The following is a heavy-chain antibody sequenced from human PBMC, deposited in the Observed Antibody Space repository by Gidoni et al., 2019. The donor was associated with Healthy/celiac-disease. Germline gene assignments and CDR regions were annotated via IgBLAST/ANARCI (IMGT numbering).Heavy chain of an antibody. J-gene: IGHJ3*02. CDR3: AKEDERRITMGYDAFDI. V-gene: IGHV3-30*18. Sequence: QVQLVESGGGVVQPGRSLRLSCAASGFTLSSYGMHWVRQAPGKGLEWVAVISYDGSNKYYADSVKGRFTISRDNSKNTLYLQMNSLRAEDTAVYYCAKEDERRITMGYDAFDIWGQGTMVTVSS. CDR1: GFTLSSYG. CDR2: ISYDGSNK. D-gene: IGHD3-10*01.